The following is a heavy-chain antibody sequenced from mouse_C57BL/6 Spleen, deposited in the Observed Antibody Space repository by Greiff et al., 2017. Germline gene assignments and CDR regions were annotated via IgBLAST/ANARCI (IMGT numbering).Heavy chain of an antibody. V-gene: IGHV1-4*01. CDR2: INPSSGYT. Sequence: VMLVESGAELARPGASVKMSCKASGYTFTSYTMHWVKQRPGQGLEWIGYINPSSGYTKYNQKFKDKATLTADKSSSTAYMQLSSLTSEDSAVYYCARGDYYGSSDYWGQGTTLTVSS. CDR3: ARGDYYGSSDY. CDR1: GYTFTSYT. D-gene: IGHD1-1*01. J-gene: IGHJ2*01.